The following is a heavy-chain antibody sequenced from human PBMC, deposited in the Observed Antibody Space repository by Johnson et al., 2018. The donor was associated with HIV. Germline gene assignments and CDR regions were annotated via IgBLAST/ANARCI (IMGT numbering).Heavy chain of an antibody. CDR3: ATLWFGEVSVYDAFDV. CDR2: ISYDGRDA. J-gene: IGHJ3*01. Sequence: QEQLVESGGGVVPPGRSLRLSCAASGFTFSSYAMHWVRQAPGKGLEWVAVISYDGRDAYYADSVKGRFTSSRDNSKNTLYLQMNSLRPEDSAGYYCATLWFGEVSVYDAFDVWGQGTMVTVSS. CDR1: GFTFSSYA. D-gene: IGHD3-10*01. V-gene: IGHV3-30*04.